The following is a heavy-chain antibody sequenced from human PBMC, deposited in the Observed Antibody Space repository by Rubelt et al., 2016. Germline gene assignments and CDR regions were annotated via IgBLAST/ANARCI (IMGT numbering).Heavy chain of an antibody. CDR3: ARYSEQLVL. CDR2: INPNSGNT. V-gene: IGHV1-8*02. Sequence: QVHLVQSGAEVKNPGASVKVSCKASGYTFTGYYMHWVRQAPGQGLEWMGWINPNSGNTGYAQKFQGRGTMTRNTSIRTAYMELSSLGSEDTAVYYCARYSEQLVLWGQGTLVTVSS. CDR1: GYTFTGYY. D-gene: IGHD6-6*01. J-gene: IGHJ1*01.